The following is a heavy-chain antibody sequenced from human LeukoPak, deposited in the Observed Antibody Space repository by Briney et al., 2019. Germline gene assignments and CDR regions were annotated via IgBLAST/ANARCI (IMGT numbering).Heavy chain of an antibody. D-gene: IGHD3-3*01. J-gene: IGHJ4*02. CDR2: INHSGST. V-gene: IGHV4-34*01. Sequence: PSETLSLTCAVYGGSFSGYYWSWIRQPPGKGLEWIGEINHSGSTNYNPSLKSRVTISVDTSKNQFSLELSSVTAADTAVYYCAALYYDFSFWGQGTLVTVSS. CDR3: AALYYDFSF. CDR1: GGSFSGYY.